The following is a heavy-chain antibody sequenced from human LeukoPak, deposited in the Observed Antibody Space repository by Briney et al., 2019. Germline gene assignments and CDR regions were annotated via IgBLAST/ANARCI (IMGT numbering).Heavy chain of an antibody. J-gene: IGHJ4*02. CDR3: ARGGYYYDSSGYYYGDY. V-gene: IGHV1-69*13. CDR2: IIPIFGTA. Sequence: GASVKVSCKASGGTFSSYAISWVRQAPGQGLEWMGGIIPIFGTANYAQKFQGRVTITPDESTSTAYMELSSLRSEDTAVYYCARGGYYYDSSGYYYGDYWGQGTLVTVSS. D-gene: IGHD3-22*01. CDR1: GGTFSSYA.